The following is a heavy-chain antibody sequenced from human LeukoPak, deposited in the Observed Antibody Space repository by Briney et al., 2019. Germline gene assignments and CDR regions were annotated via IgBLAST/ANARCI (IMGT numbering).Heavy chain of an antibody. Sequence: GGSLRLSCAASGITVSSNYMSWVRQVPGKGLEWVSVIYSDGSTYYADSVKGRFTISRDNSKNTLYLQMNSLRAEDTAVYYCARSPYYYDSSGYLDYWGQGTLVTVSS. D-gene: IGHD3-22*01. V-gene: IGHV3-53*01. CDR2: IYSDGST. CDR3: ARSPYYYDSSGYLDY. CDR1: GITVSSNY. J-gene: IGHJ4*02.